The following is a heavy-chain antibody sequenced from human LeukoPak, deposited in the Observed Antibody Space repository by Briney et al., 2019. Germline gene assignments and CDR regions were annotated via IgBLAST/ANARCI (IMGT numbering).Heavy chain of an antibody. D-gene: IGHD5-12*01. CDR1: GGSISSYY. CDR3: ARHPRPGNNGYEGFIDN. V-gene: IGHV4-59*08. J-gene: IGHJ4*02. Sequence: KTSETLSLTCTVSGGSISSYYWSWIRQPPGKGLEWIGYIYYSGSTNYNPSLKSRVTISVDTSKNQFSLKLNSVTAADTAVYYCARHPRPGNNGYEGFIDNWGQGTLVIVSS. CDR2: IYYSGST.